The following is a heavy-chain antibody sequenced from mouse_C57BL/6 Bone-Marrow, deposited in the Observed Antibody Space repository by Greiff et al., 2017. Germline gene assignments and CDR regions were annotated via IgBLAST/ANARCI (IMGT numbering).Heavy chain of an antibody. CDR1: GYTFTSYW. CDR3: ARCSDVTSWFAY. V-gene: IGHV1-72*01. CDR2: IDPNSGGT. Sequence: QVQLQQPGAELVKPGASVKLSCKASGYTFTSYWMHWVKQRPGRGLEWIGRIDPNSGGTKYNEKFKSKATLTVDKPSSTAYMQLSRLTSEDSAVYYCARCSDVTSWFAYWGQGTLVTVSA. J-gene: IGHJ3*01. D-gene: IGHD2-13*01.